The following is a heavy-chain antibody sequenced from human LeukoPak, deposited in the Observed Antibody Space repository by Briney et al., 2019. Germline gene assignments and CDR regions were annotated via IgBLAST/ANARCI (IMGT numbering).Heavy chain of an antibody. CDR1: GFTFSSYS. CDR3: AREITVGATAGFDY. D-gene: IGHD1-26*01. Sequence: GGSLRLSCAASGFTFSSYSMNWVRQAPGKGLEWVSSISSSSYIYYADSVKGRFTISRDNAKNSLYLQMNSLRAEDTAVYYCAREITVGATAGFDYWGQGTLVTVSS. V-gene: IGHV3-21*01. CDR2: ISSSSYI. J-gene: IGHJ4*02.